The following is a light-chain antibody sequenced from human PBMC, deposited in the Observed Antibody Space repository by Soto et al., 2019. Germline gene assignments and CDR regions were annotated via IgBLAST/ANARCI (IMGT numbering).Light chain of an antibody. CDR1: QSVRTY. Sequence: EIVLTQSPATLSLSPGGRATLSCRASQSVRTYLSYVAWYQQRPGQAPRLLIYDASNRATGIPARFSGSGSGTDFTLTISSLEPEDFAVYYCQQRSNWPPVFGGGTKVDIK. CDR3: QQRSNWPPV. V-gene: IGKV3-11*01. CDR2: DAS. J-gene: IGKJ4*01.